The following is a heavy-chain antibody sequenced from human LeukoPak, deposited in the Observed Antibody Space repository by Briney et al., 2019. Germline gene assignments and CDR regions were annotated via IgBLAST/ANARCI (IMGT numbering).Heavy chain of an antibody. CDR1: GFTFDDYA. Sequence: PGGSLRLSCAASGFTFDDYAMHWVRQAPGKGLEWVSGISWNSGSIGYADSVKGRFTISRDNAKNSLYLQMNSLRAEDTALYYCAKDIGGSGWPDAFDIWGQGTMVTVSS. CDR2: ISWNSGSI. J-gene: IGHJ3*02. CDR3: AKDIGGSGWPDAFDI. V-gene: IGHV3-9*01. D-gene: IGHD6-19*01.